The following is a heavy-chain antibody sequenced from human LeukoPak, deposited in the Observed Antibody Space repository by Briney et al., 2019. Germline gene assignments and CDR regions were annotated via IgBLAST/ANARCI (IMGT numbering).Heavy chain of an antibody. J-gene: IGHJ6*02. V-gene: IGHV4-4*07. CDR2: IYTSGST. D-gene: IGHD3-3*01. Sequence: SETLSLTCTDSGGSISSYHWSWIRQPAGKGLEWIGRIYTSGSTNYNPSLKSRVTMSVDTSKNQFSLKLSSVTAADTAVYYCAREITIFGEDVWGQGTTVTVSS. CDR3: AREITIFGEDV. CDR1: GGSISSYH.